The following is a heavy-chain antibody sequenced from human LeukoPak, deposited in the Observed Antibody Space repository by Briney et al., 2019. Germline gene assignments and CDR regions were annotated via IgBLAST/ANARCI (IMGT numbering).Heavy chain of an antibody. J-gene: IGHJ4*02. V-gene: IGHV3-23*01. CDR1: GFTFSSYA. Sequence: GGSLRLSCAASGFTFSSYAMSWVRQAAGKGLEWVSAISGSGGSTYYADSVMGRFTISRDNSKNTLYLQMNSLRAEDTPVYYCPKQIRPIVALIGELDYWGQGTLATVSS. CDR2: ISGSGGST. CDR3: PKQIRPIVALIGELDY. D-gene: IGHD3-22*01.